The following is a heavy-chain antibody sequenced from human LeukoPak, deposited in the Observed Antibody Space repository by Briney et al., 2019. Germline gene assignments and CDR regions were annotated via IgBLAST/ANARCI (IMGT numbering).Heavy chain of an antibody. CDR3: ARELFGSGSCPDY. CDR2: VWHDGSNR. Sequence: GGSLRLSRTAPGFTFSSYAIHWIRQAPGKGLEWVALVWHDGSNRYYADSVKGRFTISRDNSKNTVHLQMNSLRAEDTAVYYCARELFGSGSCPDYWGQGTLVTVSS. V-gene: IGHV3-33*01. J-gene: IGHJ4*02. CDR1: GFTFSSYA. D-gene: IGHD3-10*01.